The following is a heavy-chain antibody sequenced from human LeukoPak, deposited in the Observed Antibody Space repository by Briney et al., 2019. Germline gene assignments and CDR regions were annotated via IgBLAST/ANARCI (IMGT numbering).Heavy chain of an antibody. V-gene: IGHV3-74*01. CDR2: IKTDGSIT. CDR1: GFSFSVYW. Sequence: GGSLRLSCAASGFSFSVYWMHWVRQAPGKGPVWVSRIKTDGSITDYADFVKGRFTISRDNAKNTLNLQMNSLRAEDAAVYYCARDLGQYYDTSDNWSDPWGQGTLVTVSS. D-gene: IGHD3-22*01. J-gene: IGHJ5*02. CDR3: ARDLGQYYDTSDNWSDP.